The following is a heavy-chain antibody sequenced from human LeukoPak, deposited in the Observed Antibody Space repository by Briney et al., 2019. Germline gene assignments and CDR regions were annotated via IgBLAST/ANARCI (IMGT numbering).Heavy chain of an antibody. CDR2: IYYSGST. Sequence: SETLSLTCTVSGGSISSYYWSWIRQPPGKGLEWIGYIYYSGSTNYNPSLKSRVTISVDTSKNQFSLKLSPVTAADTAVYYCATSVGSGYYPTTLDYWGQGTLVTVSS. V-gene: IGHV4-59*08. D-gene: IGHD3-22*01. CDR3: ATSVGSGYYPTTLDY. J-gene: IGHJ4*02. CDR1: GGSISSYY.